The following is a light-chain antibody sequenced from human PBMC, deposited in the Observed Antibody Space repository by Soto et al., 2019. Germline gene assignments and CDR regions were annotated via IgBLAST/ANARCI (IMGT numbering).Light chain of an antibody. CDR3: QQYGRSPLT. Sequence: EVVLTQSPGTLSLSPGERATLSCRASQSVSSIYLAWYQQKPGQAPRLLIYDASSRATGIPDRFSGSGSGTDFTLTISRLEPEDFAVYYCQQYGRSPLTFGGGTKVEIK. J-gene: IGKJ4*01. V-gene: IGKV3-20*01. CDR1: QSVSSIY. CDR2: DAS.